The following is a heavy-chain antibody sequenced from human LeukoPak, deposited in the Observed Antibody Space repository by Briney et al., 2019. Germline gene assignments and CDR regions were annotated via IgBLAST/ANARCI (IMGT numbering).Heavy chain of an antibody. CDR2: IYHSGST. CDR3: ARAGTISGSPPGD. CDR1: GGSISSGGYS. V-gene: IGHV4-30-2*01. J-gene: IGHJ4*02. Sequence: SETLSLTCAVSGGSISSGGYSWSWIRQPPGKGLEWIGYIYHSGSTYYNPSLKSRVTISVDRSKNQFSLKLSSVTAADTAVYYCARAGTISGSPPGDWGQGTLVTVSS. D-gene: IGHD3-10*01.